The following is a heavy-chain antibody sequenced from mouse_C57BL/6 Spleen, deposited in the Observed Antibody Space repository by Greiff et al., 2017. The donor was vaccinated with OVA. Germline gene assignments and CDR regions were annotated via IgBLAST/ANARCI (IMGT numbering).Heavy chain of an antibody. CDR3: TRGGYVDY. CDR2: ISSGGDYI. V-gene: IGHV5-9-1*02. J-gene: IGHJ2*01. D-gene: IGHD2-2*01. CDR1: GFTFSSYA. Sequence: EVKLVESGEGLVKPGGSLKLSCAASGFTFSSYAMSWVRQTPEKRLEWVAFISSGGDYIYYADTVKGRFTISKDNARNTLYLQMSSLKAEDTAMYYCTRGGYVDYWGQGTTLTVSS.